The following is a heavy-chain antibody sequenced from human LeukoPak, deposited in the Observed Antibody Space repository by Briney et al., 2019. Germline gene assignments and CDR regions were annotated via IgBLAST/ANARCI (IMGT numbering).Heavy chain of an antibody. CDR1: GFTFSSYG. D-gene: IGHD3-9*01. CDR2: IRYDGSNK. CDR3: AKDFVLRYFDWLSPLPDY. Sequence: GGSLRLSCAASGFTFSSYGMRWVRQAPGKGLEWVAFIRYDGSNKYYADSVKGRFTISRDNSKNTLYLQMNSLRAEDTAVYYCAKDFVLRYFDWLSPLPDYWGQGTLVTVSS. J-gene: IGHJ4*02. V-gene: IGHV3-30*02.